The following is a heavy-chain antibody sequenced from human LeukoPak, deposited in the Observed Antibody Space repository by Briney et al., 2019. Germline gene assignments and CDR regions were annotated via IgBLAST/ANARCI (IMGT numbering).Heavy chain of an antibody. Sequence: SETLSLTCTVSGGSISTNTYYWGWIRQPPGKGLEWIGSIYYSGSTYYNPSLKSRVTISVDTSKNQFSLKLSSVTAADTAVYYCARSGSSGWYTYYFDYWGQGTLVTVSS. CDR1: GGSISTNTYY. D-gene: IGHD6-19*01. CDR3: ARSGSSGWYTYYFDY. V-gene: IGHV4-39*01. CDR2: IYYSGST. J-gene: IGHJ4*02.